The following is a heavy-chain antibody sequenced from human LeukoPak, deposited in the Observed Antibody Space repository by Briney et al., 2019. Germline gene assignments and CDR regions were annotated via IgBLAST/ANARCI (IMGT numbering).Heavy chain of an antibody. D-gene: IGHD6-13*01. CDR2: ISGSGGST. V-gene: IGHV3-23*01. CDR3: ARPATSPYSSSWYYFDY. J-gene: IGHJ4*02. CDR1: GFTFSSYA. Sequence: GGSLRLSCAASGFTFSSYAMSWVRQAPGKGLEWVSAISGSGGSTYYADSVKGRFTISRDNSKNTLYLQMNSLRAEDTAVYYCARPATSPYSSSWYYFDYWGQGTLVTVSS.